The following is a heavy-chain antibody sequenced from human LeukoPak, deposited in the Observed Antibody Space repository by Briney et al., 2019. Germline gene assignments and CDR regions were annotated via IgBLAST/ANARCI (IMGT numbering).Heavy chain of an antibody. CDR3: ARDSRVVPAAGHYFDS. D-gene: IGHD2-2*01. CDR1: GFTFSSYW. CDR2: INGDGTST. J-gene: IGHJ4*02. Sequence: GGSLRLSCAASGFTFSSYWMHWVRQVPGKGLVWVSRINGDGTSTSYADSVKGRFTITRDSAENTLYLQMNSLRAEDTAVYYCARDSRVVPAAGHYFDSWGQGILVTVSS. V-gene: IGHV3-74*01.